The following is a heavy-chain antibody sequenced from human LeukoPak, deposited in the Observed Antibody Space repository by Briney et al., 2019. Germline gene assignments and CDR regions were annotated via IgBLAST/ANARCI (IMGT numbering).Heavy chain of an antibody. CDR3: ARAYSGWYASPFDY. D-gene: IGHD6-19*01. J-gene: IGHJ4*02. CDR1: GFTFSDYY. Sequence: PGGSLRLSCAASGFTFSDYYMSWIRQAPGKGLEWVSYISSSGSTIYYADSVKGRFTISRDNAKNSLYLRMNSLRAEDTAVYYCARAYSGWYASPFDYWGQGTLVTVSS. V-gene: IGHV3-11*01. CDR2: ISSSGSTI.